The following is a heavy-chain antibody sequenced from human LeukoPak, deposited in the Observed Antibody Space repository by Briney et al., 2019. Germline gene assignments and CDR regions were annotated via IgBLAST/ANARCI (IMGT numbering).Heavy chain of an antibody. CDR2: IYYSGST. D-gene: IGHD2-2*01. Sequence: SQTLSLTCTVSGGSISSGGYYWRRIRQHPGKGLEWIGYIYYSGSTYYNPSLKSRVTISVDTSKNQFSLKLSSVTAADTAVYYCAVVPAATNYYYHGMDVWGKGTTVTVSS. V-gene: IGHV4-31*03. J-gene: IGHJ6*04. CDR1: GGSISSGGYY. CDR3: AVVPAATNYYYHGMDV.